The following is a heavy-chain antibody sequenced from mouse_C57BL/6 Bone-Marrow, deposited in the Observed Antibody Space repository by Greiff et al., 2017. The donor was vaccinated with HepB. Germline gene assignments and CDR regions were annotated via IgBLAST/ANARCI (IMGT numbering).Heavy chain of an antibody. CDR3: SRRAIGKSYWYFDV. CDR2: IDPSDSYT. D-gene: IGHD4-1*02. CDR1: GYTFTSYW. J-gene: IGHJ1*03. Sequence: VQLQQPGAELVMPGASVKLSCKASGYTFTSYWMHWVKQRPGQGLEWIGEIDPSDSYTNYNQKFKGKSTLTVDKSSSTAYMQLSSLTSEDSAVYDCSRRAIGKSYWYFDVWGTGTTVTVSS. V-gene: IGHV1-69*01.